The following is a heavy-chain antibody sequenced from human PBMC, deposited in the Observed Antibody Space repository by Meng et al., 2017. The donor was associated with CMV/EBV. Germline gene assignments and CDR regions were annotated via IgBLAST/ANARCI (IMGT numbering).Heavy chain of an antibody. J-gene: IGHJ4*02. Sequence: TIREKNMDRIQKGTGKGMEWSGSRRNKENSKRTGYDASVKGRGKISRDDSKNSLYLQRTSMKTEDTAGYYCARTYLLEIFDYWGQGTLVTVSS. CDR3: ARTYLLEIFDY. CDR2: RRNKENSKRT. CDR1: TIREKN. V-gene: IGHV3-72*01. D-gene: IGHD5-24*01.